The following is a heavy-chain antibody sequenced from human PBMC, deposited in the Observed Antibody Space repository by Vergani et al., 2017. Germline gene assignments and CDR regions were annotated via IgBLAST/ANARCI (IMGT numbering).Heavy chain of an antibody. V-gene: IGHV5-51*01. CDR2: IYPGDSDT. D-gene: IGHD2-15*01. CDR3: ARHRGWGLVVVAATPWYYYYCMDV. J-gene: IGHJ6*02. Sequence: EVQLVQSGAEVKKPGESLKISCKGSGYSFTSYWIGWVRQMPGKGLEWMGIIYPGDSDTRYSPSFQGQVTIPADKSISTAYLQWSSLKASDTAMYYCARHRGWGLVVVAATPWYYYYCMDVWGQGTTVTVSS. CDR1: GYSFTSYW.